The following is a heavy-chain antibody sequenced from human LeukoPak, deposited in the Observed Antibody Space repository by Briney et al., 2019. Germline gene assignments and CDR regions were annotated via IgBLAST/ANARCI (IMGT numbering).Heavy chain of an antibody. CDR2: KWYDGSNK. Sequence: PGRSLRLSCAASGFTFSSYGMHWVRQAPGKGLEWVAVKWYDGSNKYYADSVKGRFTISRDNSKNTLYLQMNSLRAEDTAVYYCARDGHLLRYFDWLLPYFDYWGQGTLVAVSS. CDR1: GFTFSSYG. CDR3: ARDGHLLRYFDWLLPYFDY. V-gene: IGHV3-33*01. D-gene: IGHD3-9*01. J-gene: IGHJ4*02.